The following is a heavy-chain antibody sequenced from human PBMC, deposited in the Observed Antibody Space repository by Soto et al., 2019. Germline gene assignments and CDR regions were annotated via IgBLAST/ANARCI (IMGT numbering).Heavy chain of an antibody. CDR2: IYHLGST. CDR3: APLPPRIDVTVLPIPT. V-gene: IGHV4-4*02. D-gene: IGHD2-2*02. CDR1: GGSISSTNW. J-gene: IGHJ5*02. Sequence: QVQLRQSGPGVVKPSGTLSLTCAVSGGSISSTNWWSWVRQSPGKGLEWIGEIYHLGSTDYNPSLRGRVTISVDKSKNQFSLKMRYLTAADTAVYYCAPLPPRIDVTVLPIPTWGQGTLVTVSS.